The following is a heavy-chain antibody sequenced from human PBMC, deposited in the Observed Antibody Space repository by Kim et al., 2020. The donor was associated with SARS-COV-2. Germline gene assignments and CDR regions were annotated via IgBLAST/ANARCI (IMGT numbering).Heavy chain of an antibody. CDR1: GYTFTSYG. CDR2: ISAYKGNT. Sequence: ASVKVSCKASGYTFTSYGISWVRQAPGQGLEWMGWISAYKGNTNYAQNLQGRVTMTTDTSTSTAYMELRSLRSDDTAVYYCARDGTAAGTTTIGYYYYGMDVWGQGTTVTVSS. V-gene: IGHV1-18*01. J-gene: IGHJ6*02. D-gene: IGHD6-13*01. CDR3: ARDGTAAGTTTIGYYYYGMDV.